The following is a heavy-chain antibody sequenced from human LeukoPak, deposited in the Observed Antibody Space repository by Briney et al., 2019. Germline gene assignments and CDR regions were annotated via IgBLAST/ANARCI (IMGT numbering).Heavy chain of an antibody. J-gene: IGHJ3*02. CDR2: IYHSGST. CDR1: GGSISSGGYS. D-gene: IGHD3-22*01. Sequence: PSQTLSLTCAVSGGSISSGGYSWSWIRQPPGKGLEWIGYIYHSGSTYYNPSLKSRVTISVDRSKNQFSLKLSSVTAADTAVYYCARVCRKYYYDSSGYTAPDAFDIWGQGTMVTVSS. V-gene: IGHV4-30-2*01. CDR3: ARVCRKYYYDSSGYTAPDAFDI.